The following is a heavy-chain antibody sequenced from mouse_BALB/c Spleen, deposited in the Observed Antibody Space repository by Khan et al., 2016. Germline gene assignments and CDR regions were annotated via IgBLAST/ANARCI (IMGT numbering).Heavy chain of an antibody. Sequence: QIQLVQSGAELAKPGASVKMSCKASGYTFTSYWMHWVKQRPGQGLEWIGYINPSTGYTEYNQKFKDKATLTADKSASTAYMQLSSLTSEDSAVDYCAIYYYGSRYFDVWGAGTTVTVSS. CDR3: AIYYYGSRYFDV. J-gene: IGHJ1*01. CDR1: GYTFTSYW. D-gene: IGHD1-1*01. CDR2: INPSTGYT. V-gene: IGHV1-7*01.